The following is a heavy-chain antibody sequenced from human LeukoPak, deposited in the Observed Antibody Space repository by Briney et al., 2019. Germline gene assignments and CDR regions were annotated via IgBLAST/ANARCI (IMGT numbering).Heavy chain of an antibody. CDR3: AREDCGDYVGGNWFDP. CDR2: IYYSGST. D-gene: IGHD4-17*01. Sequence: PSETLSLTCTVSGGSISSYYWSWIRQPPGKGLEWIGYIYYSGSTNYNPSLKSRVTISVDTSKNQFSLKLSSVTAADTAVYYCAREDCGDYVGGNWFDPWGQGTLVTVSS. V-gene: IGHV4-59*01. J-gene: IGHJ5*02. CDR1: GGSISSYY.